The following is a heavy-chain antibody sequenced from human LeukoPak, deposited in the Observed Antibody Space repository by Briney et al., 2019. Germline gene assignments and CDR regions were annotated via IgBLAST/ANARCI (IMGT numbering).Heavy chain of an antibody. Sequence: PGGSLRLSCAASGFTFSTDFMHWVSQAPGKGLEWVTDIASDGSHTFYVESVKGRFTISRDNSKNTLYLRMNSLRAEDTAVYFCARERQDTILHSGAFDIWGQGTMVTVSS. D-gene: IGHD2-21*01. CDR3: ARERQDTILHSGAFDI. V-gene: IGHV3-30-3*01. CDR2: IASDGSHT. CDR1: GFTFSTDF. J-gene: IGHJ3*02.